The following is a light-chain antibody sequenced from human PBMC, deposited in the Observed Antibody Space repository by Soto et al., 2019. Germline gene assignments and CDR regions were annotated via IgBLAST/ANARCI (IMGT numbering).Light chain of an antibody. CDR2: SAS. CDR3: QHYDSYSWT. J-gene: IGKJ1*01. V-gene: IGKV1-5*01. CDR1: QSVSST. Sequence: DSKLTQSPSTLSASVGDRDTIPCRASQSVSSTYIAWYQQKPGKAPSLLIYSASTRATGIPYRFSGSGSGTDFTLTISSLQPDDFATYYCQHYDSYSWTFGQGTKVDIK.